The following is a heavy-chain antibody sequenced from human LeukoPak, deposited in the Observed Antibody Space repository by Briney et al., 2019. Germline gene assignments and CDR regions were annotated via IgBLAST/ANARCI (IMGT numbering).Heavy chain of an antibody. D-gene: IGHD2-21*02. V-gene: IGHV3-48*03. CDR2: ISTSGSSV. CDR1: GFSFSTYE. Sequence: GGSLRLPCVASGFSFSTYEMNWVRQAPGKGLEWVAYISTSGSSVYYADSLKGRFTVSRDNAKSSLFLQVDSLTVADTAVYYCARVGREVTTGYFDDWGQGTLVAVSS. CDR3: ARVGREVTTGYFDD. J-gene: IGHJ4*02.